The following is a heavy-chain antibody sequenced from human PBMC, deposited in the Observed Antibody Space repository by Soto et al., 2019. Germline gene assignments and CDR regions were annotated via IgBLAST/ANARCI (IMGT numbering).Heavy chain of an antibody. J-gene: IGHJ6*02. V-gene: IGHV1-69*13. Sequence: GASVKVSCKASGGTFSSYAISWVRQAPGQGLEWMGGIIPIFGTANYAQKFQGRVTITADESTSTAYMELSSLRSDDTAVYYCAIPDCSGGSCYPKGDYYYGMDVWGQGTTVTVSS. CDR2: IIPIFGTA. D-gene: IGHD2-15*01. CDR3: AIPDCSGGSCYPKGDYYYGMDV. CDR1: GGTFSSYA.